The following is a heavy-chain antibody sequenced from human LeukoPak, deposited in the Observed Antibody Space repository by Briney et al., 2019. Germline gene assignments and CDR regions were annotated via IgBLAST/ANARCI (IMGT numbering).Heavy chain of an antibody. CDR3: ATDGYCSGGSCSIAAFDY. CDR1: QFTFSGHW. Sequence: PGGSLRLSCAAPQFTFSGHWMNWVRQAPGKGLEWVSYIISSGSSIYYADSVKGRFTISRDNAKNSLYLQMNSLRVEDTAVYYCATDGYCSGGSCSIAAFDYWGQGTLVTVSS. CDR2: IISSGSSI. D-gene: IGHD2-15*01. J-gene: IGHJ4*02. V-gene: IGHV3-48*04.